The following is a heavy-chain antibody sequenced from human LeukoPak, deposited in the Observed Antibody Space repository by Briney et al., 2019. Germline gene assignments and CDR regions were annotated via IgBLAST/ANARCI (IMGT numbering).Heavy chain of an antibody. CDR3: ARDLWSSGSYTLEYFQH. CDR2: ISAYNGNT. D-gene: IGHD1-26*01. CDR1: GGTFSSYA. Sequence: ASVKVSCKASGGTFSSYAISWVRQAPGQGLEWMGWISAYNGNTNYAQKLQGRVTMTTDTSTSTAYMELRSLRSDDTAVYYCARDLWSSGSYTLEYFQHWGQGTLVTVSS. J-gene: IGHJ1*01. V-gene: IGHV1-18*01.